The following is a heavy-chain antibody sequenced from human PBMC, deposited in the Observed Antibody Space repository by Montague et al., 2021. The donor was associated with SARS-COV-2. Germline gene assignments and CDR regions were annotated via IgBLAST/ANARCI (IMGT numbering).Heavy chain of an antibody. D-gene: IGHD3-10*01. V-gene: IGHV4-61*02. Sequence: TLSLTCTVSGAPVSTGHYYWSWIRQPAGKGLEWIGRVYPSGNTNYNPSLKSRVSISVDTSKNQISLKLSSVTAADTAVYYCARVRGAALYFGEVGYYGMVVWGQGTTVTVSS. CDR2: VYPSGNT. J-gene: IGHJ6*02. CDR1: GAPVSTGHYY. CDR3: ARVRGAALYFGEVGYYGMVV.